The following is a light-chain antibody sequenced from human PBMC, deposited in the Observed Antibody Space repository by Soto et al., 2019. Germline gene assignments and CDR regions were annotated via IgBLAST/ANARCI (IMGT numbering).Light chain of an antibody. J-gene: IGLJ2*01. CDR2: DNN. Sequence: QSVLTQPPSVSAAPGQRVTISCSGSSSNIGNNYVSWYQQLPGTAPKLLIYDNNRRPSGIPDRFSGSKSGTSATLGITGRWAGDEADFYCATWESSLSAGVFGGGTKRTVL. V-gene: IGLV1-51*01. CDR1: SSNIGNNY. CDR3: ATWESSLSAGV.